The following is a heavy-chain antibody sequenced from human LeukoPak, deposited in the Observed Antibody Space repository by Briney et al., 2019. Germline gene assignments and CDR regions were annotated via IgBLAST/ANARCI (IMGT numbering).Heavy chain of an antibody. Sequence: SETLSLTCTVSGGSISSYYWSWIRQPPGKGLEWIGYIYYSGSTNYNPSLKSRVTISVDTSKNQFSLKLSSVTAADTAVYYCARAPPTWIQLWSTGPFDYWGQGTLVTVSS. V-gene: IGHV4-59*01. CDR2: IYYSGST. J-gene: IGHJ4*02. CDR1: GGSISSYY. D-gene: IGHD5-18*01. CDR3: ARAPPTWIQLWSTGPFDY.